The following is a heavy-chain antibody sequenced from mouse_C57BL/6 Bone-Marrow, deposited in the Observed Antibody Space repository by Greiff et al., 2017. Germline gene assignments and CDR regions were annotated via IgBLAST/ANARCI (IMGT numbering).Heavy chain of an antibody. CDR3: TTITTVVATGDY. CDR2: IDPENGDT. Sequence: EVQRVESGAELVRPGASVKLSCTASGFNIKDDYMHWVKQRPEKGLEWIGWIDPENGDTEYASNFQGKATITADTSSNTAYLQLSSLTSEDTAVYYCTTITTVVATGDYWGQGTTLTVSS. J-gene: IGHJ2*01. CDR1: GFNIKDDY. D-gene: IGHD1-1*01. V-gene: IGHV14-4*01.